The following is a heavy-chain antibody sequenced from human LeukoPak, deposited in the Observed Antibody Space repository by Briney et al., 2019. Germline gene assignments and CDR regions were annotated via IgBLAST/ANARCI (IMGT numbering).Heavy chain of an antibody. J-gene: IGHJ4*02. V-gene: IGHV4-30-2*01. D-gene: IGHD1-1*01. Sequence: ASETLSLTCAVSGGSVSSGGYSWSWIRQPPGKGLEWIGYIYHSGSTYYNPSLKSRVTTSVDRSKNQFSLKLSSVTAADTAVYYCARGSYRATGTFDYWGQGTLVTVSA. CDR3: ARGSYRATGTFDY. CDR1: GGSVSSGGYS. CDR2: IYHSGST.